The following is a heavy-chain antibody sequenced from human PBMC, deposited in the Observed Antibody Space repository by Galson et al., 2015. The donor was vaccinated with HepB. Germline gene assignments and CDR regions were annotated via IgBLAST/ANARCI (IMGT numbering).Heavy chain of an antibody. CDR2: IKSKTDGGTT. CDR3: TTDTTLTYNWNYFDY. V-gene: IGHV3-15*07. J-gene: IGHJ4*02. CDR1: GFTFSNAW. D-gene: IGHD1-20*01. Sequence: SLRLSCAASGFTFSNAWMNWVRQAPGKGLEWVGRIKSKTDGGTTDYAAPVKGRFTISRDDSKNTLYLQMNSLKTEDTAVYYCTTDTTLTYNWNYFDYWGQGTLVTVSS.